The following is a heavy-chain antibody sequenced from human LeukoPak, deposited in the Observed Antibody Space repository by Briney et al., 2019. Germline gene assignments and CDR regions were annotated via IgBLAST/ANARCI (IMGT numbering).Heavy chain of an antibody. CDR1: GFTFSSYG. Sequence: QTGGSLRLSCAASGFTFSSYGMHWVRQAPGKGLEWVAVISYDGSNKYYADSVKGRFTISRDNSKNTLYLQMNSLRAEDTAVYYCARDGGYGDYMRLFDYWGQGTLVTVSS. D-gene: IGHD4-17*01. J-gene: IGHJ4*02. V-gene: IGHV3-30*19. CDR2: ISYDGSNK. CDR3: ARDGGYGDYMRLFDY.